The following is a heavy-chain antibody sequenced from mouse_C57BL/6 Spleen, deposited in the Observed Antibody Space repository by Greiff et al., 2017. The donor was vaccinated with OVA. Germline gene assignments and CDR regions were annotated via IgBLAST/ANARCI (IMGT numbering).Heavy chain of an antibody. J-gene: IGHJ2*01. V-gene: IGHV1-52*01. CDR3: ARRGSNYVYYFDD. CDR1: GYTFTSYW. CDR2: IDPSDSET. Sequence: QVQLQQPGAELVRPGSSVKLSCKASGYTFTSYWMHWVKQRPIQGLEWIGNIDPSDSETHYHHKFKDKATFTVDKSSSTVYMQLSSLTSEDSAVYYCARRGSNYVYYFDDWGQGTTLTVPS. D-gene: IGHD2-5*01.